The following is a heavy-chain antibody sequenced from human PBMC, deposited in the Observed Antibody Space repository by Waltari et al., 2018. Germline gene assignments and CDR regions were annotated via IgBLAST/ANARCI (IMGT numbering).Heavy chain of an antibody. J-gene: IGHJ5*02. Sequence: QVQLQESGPGLVKPSQTLSLTCSVSGGSISSGDSYWSWIRQPPGKGLELIGYIYYSGSTYYNPSLKSRVTISVDTSKNQFSLKLSSVTAADTAVYYCARGVTGLYNWFDPWGQGTLVSVSS. V-gene: IGHV4-30-4*08. CDR2: IYYSGST. D-gene: IGHD7-27*01. CDR1: GGSISSGDSY. CDR3: ARGVTGLYNWFDP.